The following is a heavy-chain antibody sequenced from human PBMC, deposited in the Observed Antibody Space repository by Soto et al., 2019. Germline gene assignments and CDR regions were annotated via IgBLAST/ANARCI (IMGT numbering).Heavy chain of an antibody. CDR3: EKARCSDTDCYFPDT. J-gene: IGHJ5*02. Sequence: PGGSLRLSCGASGSTFSSYAMSWVRQAPGKGLEWVSRLSGSGATTKYADSVEGRFTISRDNSKNTLYLQMDSLSAEDTAIYYCEKARCSDTDCYFPDTCGQGPLVTVSS. D-gene: IGHD2-21*02. CDR1: GSTFSSYA. CDR2: LSGSGATT. V-gene: IGHV3-23*01.